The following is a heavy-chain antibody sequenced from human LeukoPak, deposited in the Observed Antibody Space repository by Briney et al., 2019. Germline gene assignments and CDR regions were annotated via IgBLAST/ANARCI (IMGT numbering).Heavy chain of an antibody. V-gene: IGHV3-11*01. Sequence: PGGSLRLSCAASGFTFSDYYMSWIRQAPGKGLEWVSYISSSGSTIYYADSVKGRFTISRDNAKSSLYLQMNSLRAEDTAVYYCARVYSMTMPFDIWGQGTMVTVSS. J-gene: IGHJ3*02. CDR3: ARVYSMTMPFDI. CDR2: ISSSGSTI. D-gene: IGHD3-10*01. CDR1: GFTFSDYY.